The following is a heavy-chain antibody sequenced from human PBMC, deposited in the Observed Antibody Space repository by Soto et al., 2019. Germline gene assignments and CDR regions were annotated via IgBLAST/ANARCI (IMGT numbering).Heavy chain of an antibody. J-gene: IGHJ4*02. CDR1: GFSLTTSGVG. D-gene: IGHD3-3*01. CDR3: AHRVLRTVFGLVTTTAIYFDF. V-gene: IGHV2-5*02. Sequence: QITLNESGPTVVRPTETLTLTCRFSGFSLTTSGVGVGWIRQSPGKAPEWLALIYWDEDKRYSASLKSRLTLTKDTTKNKVVLTVSDLDPTDTATYYCAHRVLRTVFGLVTTTAIYFDFWGQGPPVAVSS. CDR2: IYWDEDK.